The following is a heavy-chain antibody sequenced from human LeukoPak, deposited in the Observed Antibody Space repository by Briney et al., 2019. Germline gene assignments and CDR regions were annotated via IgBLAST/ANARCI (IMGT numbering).Heavy chain of an antibody. Sequence: SETLSLTCAVSGGSISSGGYSWSWIRQPPGKGLEWIGYIYHSGSTYYNLSLKSRVTISVDTSKNQFSLKLSSVTAADTAVYYCARRHYDFWSGYLNWFDPWGQGTLVTVSS. V-gene: IGHV4-30-2*03. CDR3: ARRHYDFWSGYLNWFDP. CDR2: IYHSGST. D-gene: IGHD3-3*01. CDR1: GGSISSGGYS. J-gene: IGHJ5*02.